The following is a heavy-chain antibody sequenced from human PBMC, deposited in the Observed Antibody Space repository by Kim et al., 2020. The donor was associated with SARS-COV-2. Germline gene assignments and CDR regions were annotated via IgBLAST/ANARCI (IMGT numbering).Heavy chain of an antibody. CDR2: INHSGST. CDR1: GGSFSGYY. V-gene: IGHV4-34*01. Sequence: SQTLSLTCAVYGGSFSGYYWSWIRQPPGKGLEWIGEINHSGSTNYNPSLKSRVTISVDTSKNQFSLKLSSVTAADTAVYYCARGEVTNFWFDPWGQGTLVTVSS. J-gene: IGHJ5*02. D-gene: IGHD5-18*01. CDR3: ARGEVTNFWFDP.